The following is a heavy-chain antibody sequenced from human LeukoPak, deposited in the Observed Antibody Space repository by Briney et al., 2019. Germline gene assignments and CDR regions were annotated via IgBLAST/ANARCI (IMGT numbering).Heavy chain of an antibody. Sequence: GASVKVSCKASGYTFTGDYMHWVRQAPGQGLEWMGWINPNSGAPNYAQKFQGRVTMTRDTSISTAYMELSRLSSDDTAVYYCASRAGGNSDFDYWGQGTLVTVSS. D-gene: IGHD4-23*01. J-gene: IGHJ4*02. CDR2: INPNSGAP. CDR3: ASRAGGNSDFDY. V-gene: IGHV1-2*02. CDR1: GYTFTGDY.